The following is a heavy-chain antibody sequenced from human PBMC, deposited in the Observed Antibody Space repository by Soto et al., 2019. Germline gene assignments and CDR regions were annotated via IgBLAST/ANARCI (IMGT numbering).Heavy chain of an antibody. CDR3: ATQGVGSGWFPFDY. Sequence: GASVKVSCKVSGYTLTELSMHWVRQAPGKGLEWMGGFDPEDGETIYAQKFQGRVTMTEDTSTDTAYMELSSLRSEDTAVYYCATQGVGSGWFPFDYWGQGTLVTVSS. CDR2: FDPEDGET. CDR1: GYTLTELS. V-gene: IGHV1-24*01. J-gene: IGHJ4*02. D-gene: IGHD6-19*01.